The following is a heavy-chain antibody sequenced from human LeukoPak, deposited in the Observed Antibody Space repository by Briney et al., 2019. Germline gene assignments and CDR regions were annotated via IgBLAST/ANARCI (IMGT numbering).Heavy chain of an antibody. D-gene: IGHD1-26*01. J-gene: IGHJ4*02. CDR2: ISYDGSSK. CDR1: GFTFSSYA. Sequence: GRSLGLSCAASGFTFSSYAMHWVRQAPGKGLEWVAVISYDGSSKYYADSVKGRFTISRDNSKNTLYVQMNSLRPEDTAVYYCAKGDWELGSTGYFDYWGQGTLVTVSS. CDR3: AKGDWELGSTGYFDY. V-gene: IGHV3-30*18.